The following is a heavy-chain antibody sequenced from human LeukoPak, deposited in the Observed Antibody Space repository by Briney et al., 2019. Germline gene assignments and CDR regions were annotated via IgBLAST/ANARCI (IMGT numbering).Heavy chain of an antibody. CDR2: INWNGDRT. CDR3: ARRDYYGSGSPDF. D-gene: IGHD3-10*01. CDR1: GFTFHDYG. Sequence: GGSLRLSCAASGFTFHDYGMSWVRQSPGKGLEWVSGINWNGDRTGYADSVKGRFTISRDNAKKSLYLQMNSLRAEDTALYYCARRDYYGSGSPDFWGQGTPVTVSP. V-gene: IGHV3-20*04. J-gene: IGHJ4*02.